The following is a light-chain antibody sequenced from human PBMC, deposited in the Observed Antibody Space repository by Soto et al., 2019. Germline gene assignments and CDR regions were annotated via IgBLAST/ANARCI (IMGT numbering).Light chain of an antibody. CDR1: SSDVGNYAY. Sequence: QSVLTQPRSVSGSPGQSVTISCTGSSSDVGNYAYVSWYQHHPGKAPKVMISDVNKRPSGVPDRFSGSKSGNTASLTISGLQADDEADYYCCSYAGSYTFVFGSGTKLTVL. J-gene: IGLJ1*01. CDR3: CSYAGSYTFV. CDR2: DVN. V-gene: IGLV2-11*01.